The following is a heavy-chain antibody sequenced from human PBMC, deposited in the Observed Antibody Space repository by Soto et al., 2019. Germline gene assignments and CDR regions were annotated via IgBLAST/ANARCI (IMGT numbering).Heavy chain of an antibody. CDR3: SRRVGNTAMVREAYYYYGMDV. D-gene: IGHD5-18*01. J-gene: IGHJ6*02. CDR1: GGSISSSSYY. Sequence: SETLSLTCTVSGGSISSSSYYWGWIRQPPGKGLEWIGSIYYSGSTYYNPSLKSRVTISVDTSKNQFSLKLSSVTAADTAVYYCSRRVGNTAMVREAYYYYGMDVWGQGTTVTVSS. CDR2: IYYSGST. V-gene: IGHV4-39*01.